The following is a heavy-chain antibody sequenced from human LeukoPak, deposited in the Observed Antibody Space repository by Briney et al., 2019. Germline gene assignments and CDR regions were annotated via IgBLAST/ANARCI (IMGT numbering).Heavy chain of an antibody. V-gene: IGHV3-11*01. CDR2: ISSSGSTI. CDR1: GFTFSDYY. Sequence: GGSLRLSCAASGFTFSDYYMSWIRQAPGKGLEWVSYISSSGSTIYYADSVKGRFTISRDNAKNPLYLQMNSLRAEDTAVYYCARDILTPYYGMDVWGQGTTVTVSS. J-gene: IGHJ6*02. D-gene: IGHD3-9*01. CDR3: ARDILTPYYGMDV.